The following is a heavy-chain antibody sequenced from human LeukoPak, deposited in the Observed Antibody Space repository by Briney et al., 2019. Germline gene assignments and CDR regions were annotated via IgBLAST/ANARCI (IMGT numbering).Heavy chain of an antibody. V-gene: IGHV4-39*07. Sequence: PSETLSLTCTVSGGSISSSSYYWGWIRQPPGKGLEWIGSIYYSGSTNYNPSLKSRVTISVDTSKNQFSLKLSSVTAADTAVYYCARGIRFTSGYYYVSLGYIFDYWGQGTLVTVSS. J-gene: IGHJ4*02. CDR2: IYYSGST. D-gene: IGHD3-22*01. CDR1: GGSISSSSYY. CDR3: ARGIRFTSGYYYVSLGYIFDY.